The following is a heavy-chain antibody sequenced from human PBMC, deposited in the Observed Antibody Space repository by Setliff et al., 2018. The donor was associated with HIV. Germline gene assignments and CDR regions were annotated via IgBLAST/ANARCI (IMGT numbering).Heavy chain of an antibody. J-gene: IGHJ4*02. Sequence: ASVKVSCKASGGTFSSYAISWVRQAPGQGLEWMGGIIPILGPANYAQKFQGRVTITAGEYTTTSYMELRNLRSEDTAIYYCARGLGNFVPDLIGYFDYWGQGTPVTVSS. CDR3: ARGLGNFVPDLIGYFDY. D-gene: IGHD3-3*02. V-gene: IGHV1-69*13. CDR1: GGTFSSYA. CDR2: IIPILGPA.